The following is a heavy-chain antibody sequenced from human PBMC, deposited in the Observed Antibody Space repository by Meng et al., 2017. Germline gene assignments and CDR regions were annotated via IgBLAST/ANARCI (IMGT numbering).Heavy chain of an antibody. V-gene: IGHV3-33*01. D-gene: IGHD3-3*01. CDR2: IWYDGSNK. Sequence: SLMISCAASGCTFSSYGMHWVRQAPGQGLEWVAVIWYDGSNKYYADSVEGRFTISRDNAKTSLYLQMNSLRAEGTAVYYCARAHIDYDFWSGCSLRHSRDWFDPWGQGTLVTVSS. CDR1: GCTFSSYG. CDR3: ARAHIDYDFWSGCSLRHSRDWFDP. J-gene: IGHJ5*02.